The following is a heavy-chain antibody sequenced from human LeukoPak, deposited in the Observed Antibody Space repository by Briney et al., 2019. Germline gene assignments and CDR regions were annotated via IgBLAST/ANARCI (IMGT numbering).Heavy chain of an antibody. D-gene: IGHD2-2*01. CDR1: GGTFTSYA. J-gene: IGHJ3*02. CDR3: ASWIVVVPAAIGSCAFDI. V-gene: IGHV1-69*06. CDR2: IIPIFGTA. Sequence: SVKVSCKASGGTFTSYAISWVRQAPGQGLEWMGGIIPIFGTANYAQKFQGRVTITADKSTSTAYMALSSLRSEDTAVYYCASWIVVVPAAIGSCAFDIWGQGTMVTVSS.